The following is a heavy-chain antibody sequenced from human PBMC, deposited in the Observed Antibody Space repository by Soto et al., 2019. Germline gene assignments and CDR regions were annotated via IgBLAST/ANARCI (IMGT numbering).Heavy chain of an antibody. CDR1: GFNFDTYV. V-gene: IGHV3-23*01. CDR2: ISGHGSSP. CDR3: EKGIGYDYISRFDT. D-gene: IGHD5-12*01. J-gene: IGHJ5*02. Sequence: GGSLRLSCAASGFNFDTYVMNWVRQAPGKGLEWVAGISGHGSSPYYLDSVEGRFTISRDNSQSILYLQMDRLRADDTDMYHCEKGIGYDYISRFDTWGPGTQVTVSS.